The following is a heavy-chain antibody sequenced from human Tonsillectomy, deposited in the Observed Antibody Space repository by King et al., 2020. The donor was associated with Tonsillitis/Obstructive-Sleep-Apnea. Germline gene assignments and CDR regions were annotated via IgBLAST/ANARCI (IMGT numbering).Heavy chain of an antibody. V-gene: IGHV3-9*01. D-gene: IGHD2-15*01. Sequence: VQLVESGGGLVQPGRSLRLSCAASGFTFDDYAMHWVRQAPGEGLEWVSGINWNSGSIGYADSVKGRFIISRDNAKNSLYLQMNSLRAEDTALYYCAKDMDSGGNIGGGFDYWGQGTLVTGSS. CDR1: GFTFDDYA. J-gene: IGHJ4*02. CDR3: AKDMDSGGNIGGGFDY. CDR2: INWNSGSI.